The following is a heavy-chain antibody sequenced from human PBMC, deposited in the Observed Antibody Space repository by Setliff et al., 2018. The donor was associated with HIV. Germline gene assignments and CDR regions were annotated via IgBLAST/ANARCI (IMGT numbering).Heavy chain of an antibody. V-gene: IGHV3-48*04. CDR1: GFTLNNYN. Sequence: GGSLRLSCAASGFTLNNYNMTWVRQAPGKGLEWISYISSSGTTMHYADSVKGRFTIFRDNAKNSLYLQMKSMRVEDTAVYYCARARGSGSYPLDYWGQGTLDTVSS. J-gene: IGHJ4*02. D-gene: IGHD3-10*01. CDR2: ISSSGTTM. CDR3: ARARGSGSYPLDY.